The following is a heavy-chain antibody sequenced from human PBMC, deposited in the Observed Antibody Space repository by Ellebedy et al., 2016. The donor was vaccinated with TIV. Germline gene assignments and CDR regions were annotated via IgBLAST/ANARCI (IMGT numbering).Heavy chain of an antibody. J-gene: IGHJ4*02. Sequence: PGGSLRLSCAASGFIFSDSAIYWVRQASGKGLEWVGRIRKRNNSYATEYAASEKGRFTISRDDSKNTAYLQMNSLNIEDNAVYYCTGAITGGGYWGQGTLVTVSS. CDR3: TGAITGGGY. V-gene: IGHV3-73*01. D-gene: IGHD1-14*01. CDR1: GFIFSDSA. CDR2: IRKRNNSYAT.